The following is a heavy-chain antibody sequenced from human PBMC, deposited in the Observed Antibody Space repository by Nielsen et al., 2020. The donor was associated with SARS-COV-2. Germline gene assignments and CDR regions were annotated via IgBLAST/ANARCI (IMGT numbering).Heavy chain of an antibody. CDR3: AKLGWLGDYYYGMDV. D-gene: IGHD5-24*01. CDR2: ISYDGSNK. Sequence: GGSLRLSCAASGFTFSSYGMHWVRQAPGKGLEWVAVISYDGSNKYYADSVKGRFTISRDNAKNSLYLQMNSLRAEDTALYYCAKLGWLGDYYYGMDVWGQGTTVTVSS. V-gene: IGHV3-30*18. J-gene: IGHJ6*02. CDR1: GFTFSSYG.